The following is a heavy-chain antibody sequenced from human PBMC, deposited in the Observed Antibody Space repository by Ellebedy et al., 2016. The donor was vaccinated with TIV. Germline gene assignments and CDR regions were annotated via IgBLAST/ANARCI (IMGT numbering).Heavy chain of an antibody. D-gene: IGHD6-13*01. J-gene: IGHJ4*02. CDR1: GGSISSYY. CDR3: ARSRSIAAAGTSQILGFDY. V-gene: IGHV4-4*07. Sequence: SETLSLXXTVSGGSISSYYWSWIRQPAGKGLEWIGRIYTSGSTNYNPSLKSRVTMSVDTSKNQFSLKLSSVTAADTAVYYCARSRSIAAAGTSQILGFDYWGQGTLVTVSS. CDR2: IYTSGST.